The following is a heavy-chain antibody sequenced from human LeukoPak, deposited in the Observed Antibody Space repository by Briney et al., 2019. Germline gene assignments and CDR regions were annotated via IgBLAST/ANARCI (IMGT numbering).Heavy chain of an antibody. Sequence: GGSLRLSCAASGFTVSSNYMSWVRQAPGKGLEWVSVIYSGGSTYYADSVKGRFTISRDNSKNTLYLQMNSLRAEDTAVYYCARDRSYDFWSGYSTPDYWGQGTLVTVSS. J-gene: IGHJ4*02. CDR2: IYSGGST. CDR3: ARDRSYDFWSGYSTPDY. CDR1: GFTVSSNY. D-gene: IGHD3-3*01. V-gene: IGHV3-66*01.